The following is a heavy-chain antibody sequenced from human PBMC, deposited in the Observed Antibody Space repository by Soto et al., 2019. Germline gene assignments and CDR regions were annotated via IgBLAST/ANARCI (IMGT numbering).Heavy chain of an antibody. Sequence: EVQLLESGGGLVQPGGSLRLSCAASGFTFSSYAISWVRQAPGKGLEWVSAISGSGGSTYYADSVKGRFTISRDNSKNTLYLQRNSLRAEDTAVYYCAKDLLAYDFWSGDPFDPWGQGTMVTVSS. D-gene: IGHD3-3*01. CDR1: GFTFSSYA. J-gene: IGHJ5*02. V-gene: IGHV3-23*01. CDR2: ISGSGGST. CDR3: AKDLLAYDFWSGDPFDP.